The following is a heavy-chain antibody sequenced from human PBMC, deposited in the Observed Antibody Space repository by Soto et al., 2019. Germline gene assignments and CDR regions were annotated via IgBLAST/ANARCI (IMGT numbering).Heavy chain of an antibody. V-gene: IGHV4-39*01. CDR2: IYYSGST. CDR1: GDSISSRGCY. J-gene: IGHJ4*02. D-gene: IGHD2-2*01. CDR3: ARHALTASIDQLQPVDD. Sequence: LSLTCSVSGDSISSRGCYWGWIRQPPGKGLEWIGSIYYSGSTSYNPSLKTRVTISEDTSKNQLSLKLGSVTAADTAVYYCARHALTASIDQLQPVDDWGQGTLVTVSS.